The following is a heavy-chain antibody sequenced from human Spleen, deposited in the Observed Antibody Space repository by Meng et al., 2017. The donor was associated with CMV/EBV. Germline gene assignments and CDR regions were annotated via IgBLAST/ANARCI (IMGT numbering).Heavy chain of an antibody. Sequence: ASVKVSCKASGYTFTGYYMHWVRQAPGQGLEWMGWINPNSGGTNYAQKFQGRVTITADKSTSTAYMELSSLRSEDTAVYYCARVQIRHGYYYYGMDVWGQGTTVTVSS. V-gene: IGHV1-2*02. CDR1: GYTFTGYY. CDR3: ARVQIRHGYYYYGMDV. CDR2: INPNSGGT. J-gene: IGHJ6*02. D-gene: IGHD1-1*01.